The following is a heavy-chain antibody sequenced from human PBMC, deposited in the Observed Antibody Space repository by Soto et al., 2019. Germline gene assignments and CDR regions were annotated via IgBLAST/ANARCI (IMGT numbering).Heavy chain of an antibody. CDR2: IYYSGST. D-gene: IGHD4-17*01. CDR1: GGSISSDDYY. CDR3: ARSQTTVTSYDY. J-gene: IGHJ4*02. Sequence: SETLSLTCTVSGGSISSDDYYWSWIRQPPGKGLECIGYIYYSGSTYYNPSLKSRVTISVDTSKNQFSLKLSSVTAADTAVYYCARSQTTVTSYDYWGQGTLVTVSS. V-gene: IGHV4-30-4*01.